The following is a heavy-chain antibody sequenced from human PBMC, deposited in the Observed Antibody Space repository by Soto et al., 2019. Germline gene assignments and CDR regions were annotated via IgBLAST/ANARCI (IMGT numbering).Heavy chain of an antibody. Sequence: QVQVVESGGGVVQPGRSLRLSCAASGFTFSNYAIHWVRQAPGKGLEWVAVISYNGGNKYYADSVKGRFTISRDNSKNTLYLQMNSLRTEDTGVYYCAREGYDFWSGFPGVVVDVWGQETTVTVSS. CDR2: ISYNGGNK. D-gene: IGHD3-3*01. V-gene: IGHV3-30-3*01. CDR1: GFTFSNYA. J-gene: IGHJ6*02. CDR3: AREGYDFWSGFPGVVVDV.